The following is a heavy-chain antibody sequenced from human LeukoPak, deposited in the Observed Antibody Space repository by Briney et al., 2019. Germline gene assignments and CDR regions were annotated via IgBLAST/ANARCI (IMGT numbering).Heavy chain of an antibody. CDR3: ARQKRVAATTTTSHYFDY. CDR2: IYTSGST. CDR1: GDSVRSYY. J-gene: IGHJ4*02. D-gene: IGHD2-15*01. Sequence: PSETVSLTCTVSGDSVRSYYWSWIRQPPGKGLEWIGYIYTSGSTNYNPSLKSRVTISVDTSKNQFSLKLSSVTAADTAVYYCARQKRVAATTTTSHYFDYWGQGTLVTVSS. V-gene: IGHV4-4*09.